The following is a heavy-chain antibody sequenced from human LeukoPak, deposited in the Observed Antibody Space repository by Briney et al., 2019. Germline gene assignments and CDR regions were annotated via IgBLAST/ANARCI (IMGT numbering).Heavy chain of an antibody. CDR2: ISAYNGNT. J-gene: IGHJ4*02. V-gene: IGHV1-18*01. D-gene: IGHD4-17*01. CDR3: ARAPLTVTYFDY. CDR1: GYTFTSYG. Sequence: ASVKVSCKASGYTFTSYGISWVRQAPGQGLEWMGWISAYNGNTNYAQKLQGRVTMTTDTSTSTAYMELRGLRSDDTAVYYCARAPLTVTYFDYWGQGTLVTVSS.